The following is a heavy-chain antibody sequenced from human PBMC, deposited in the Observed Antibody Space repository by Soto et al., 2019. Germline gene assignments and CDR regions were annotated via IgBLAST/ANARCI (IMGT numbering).Heavy chain of an antibody. CDR3: AHMTTMTPLGDY. Sequence: QITLKESGPTLVKPTQTLTLTCTFSGFSLSTSGVGVGWIRQPPGTALEWLALIYWDDDKRYSPSLKSRLTITKGTSKTQVVLTMTNMDPVDTATYFCAHMTTMTPLGDYWGQGTLVTVSS. CDR2: IYWDDDK. J-gene: IGHJ4*02. D-gene: IGHD4-17*01. CDR1: GFSLSTSGVG. V-gene: IGHV2-5*02.